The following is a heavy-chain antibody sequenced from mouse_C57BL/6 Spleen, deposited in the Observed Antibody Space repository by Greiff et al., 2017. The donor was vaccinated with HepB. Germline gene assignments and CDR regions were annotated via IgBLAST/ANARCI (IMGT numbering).Heavy chain of an antibody. CDR2: ISYSGST. CDR1: GYSITSGYD. D-gene: IGHD2-5*01. J-gene: IGHJ3*01. V-gene: IGHV3-1*01. CDR3: ARATYSNAWFAY. Sequence: EVQLQESGPGMVKPSQSLSLTCTVTGYSITSGYDWHWIRHFPGNKLEWMGYISYSGSTNYNPSLKSRISITHDTSKNHFFLKLNSVTTEDTATYYCARATYSNAWFAYWGQGTLVTVSA.